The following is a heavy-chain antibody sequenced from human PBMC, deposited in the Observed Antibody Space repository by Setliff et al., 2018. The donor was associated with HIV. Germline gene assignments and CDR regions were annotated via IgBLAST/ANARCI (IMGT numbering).Heavy chain of an antibody. J-gene: IGHJ5*02. Sequence: ASVKVSCKASGYTFTSYDINWVRQATGQGLEWMGWMNPNSGNTGYAQKFQGRVTITRDTSITTAYMELSRLTSDDTAVYYCARQGAAADGFDPWGQGTLVTVSS. CDR3: ARQGAAADGFDP. V-gene: IGHV1-8*02. CDR1: GYTFTSYD. D-gene: IGHD6-13*01. CDR2: MNPNSGNT.